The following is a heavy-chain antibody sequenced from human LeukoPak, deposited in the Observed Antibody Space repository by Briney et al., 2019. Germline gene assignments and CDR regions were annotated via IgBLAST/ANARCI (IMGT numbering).Heavy chain of an antibody. Sequence: ASVKVSCKASGYTFTSYPIYWVRQAPGQGLEWMGWINTANDNTEYSQKFHGRVTITRDTSASTAYMELSGLRSEDTTVYYCARDLAGRFDFWGQGTLVTVSS. J-gene: IGHJ4*02. CDR3: ARDLAGRFDF. CDR2: INTANDNT. D-gene: IGHD7-27*01. V-gene: IGHV1-3*04. CDR1: GYTFTSYP.